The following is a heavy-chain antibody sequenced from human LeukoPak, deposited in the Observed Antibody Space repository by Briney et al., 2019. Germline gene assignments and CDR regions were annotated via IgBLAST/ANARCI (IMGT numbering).Heavy chain of an antibody. CDR3: VKYGDYKFDP. CDR1: GFIVRNNY. V-gene: IGHV3-66*01. CDR2: LYIGGPT. Sequence: GGSLRLSCAVSGFIVRNNYMSWVRQAPGKGLEWVSSLYIGGPTYYSDSVKGRFSISRDNAKNTLYLQMNSLRAEDTAVYYCVKYGDYKFDPWGQGTLVTVSS. J-gene: IGHJ5*02. D-gene: IGHD4-17*01.